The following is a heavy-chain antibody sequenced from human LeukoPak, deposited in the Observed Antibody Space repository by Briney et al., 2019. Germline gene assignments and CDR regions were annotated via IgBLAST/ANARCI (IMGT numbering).Heavy chain of an antibody. J-gene: IGHJ4*02. Sequence: GGSLRLSCAASGFPFSDAWMSWVRQAPGKGLEWVTIIWNDGSNKNYVDSVKGRFIISRDNSKNTLYLQMNSLRAEDTAVYYCARGCGGSAACYIIDYWGQGTLVTVSS. CDR1: GFPFSDAW. D-gene: IGHD2-15*01. CDR3: ARGCGGSAACYIIDY. V-gene: IGHV3-33*08. CDR2: IWNDGSNK.